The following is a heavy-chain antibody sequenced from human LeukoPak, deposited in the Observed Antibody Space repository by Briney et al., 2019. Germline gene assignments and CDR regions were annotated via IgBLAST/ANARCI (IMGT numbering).Heavy chain of an antibody. CDR3: ARDLRITMVRGVIQYNWFDP. D-gene: IGHD3-10*01. Sequence: ASVKVSCKASGYTFTSYYMHWVRQAPGQGLEWMGIINPSGGSTSYAQKFQGRVTMTRDMSTSTVYMEPSSLRSENTAVYYCARDLRITMVRGVIQYNWFDPWGQGTLVTVSS. J-gene: IGHJ5*02. CDR2: INPSGGST. CDR1: GYTFTSYY. V-gene: IGHV1-46*01.